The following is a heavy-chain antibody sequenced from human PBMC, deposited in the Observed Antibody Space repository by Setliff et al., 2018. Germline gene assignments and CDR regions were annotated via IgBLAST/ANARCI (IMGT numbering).Heavy chain of an antibody. Sequence: GASLKISCTGSGYSFITYWIGWVRQMPGKGLEWMGIIYPGDSDTRYSPSFQGQVTISADKSITTAYLQWDSLKASDTAIYYCAQKHQRASWAFDPWGRGTLVTVSS. D-gene: IGHD2-2*01. CDR3: AQKHQRASWAFDP. V-gene: IGHV5-51*01. J-gene: IGHJ5*02. CDR2: IYPGDSDT. CDR1: GYSFITYW.